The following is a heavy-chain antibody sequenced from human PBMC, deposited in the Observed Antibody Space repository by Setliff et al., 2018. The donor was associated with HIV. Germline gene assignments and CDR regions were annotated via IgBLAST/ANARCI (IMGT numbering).Heavy chain of an antibody. D-gene: IGHD6-6*01. CDR1: GGSVSSSGYY. V-gene: IGHV4-39*07. J-gene: IGHJ4*02. CDR2: VYYTGST. CDR3: ARGGYIAARFYYFDY. Sequence: SETLSLTCTLSGGSVSSSGYYWGWLRQPPGQGSEWIGSVYYTGSTYYSLSLNSRVTISVDTSKNQFSLKLSSVTAADTAVYYCARGGYIAARFYYFDYWGQGLLVTVSS.